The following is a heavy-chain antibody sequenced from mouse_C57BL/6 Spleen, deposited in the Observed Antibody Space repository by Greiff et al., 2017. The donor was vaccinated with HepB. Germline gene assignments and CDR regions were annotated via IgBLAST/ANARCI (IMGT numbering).Heavy chain of an antibody. V-gene: IGHV1-81*01. Sequence: QVQLKESGAELARPGASVKLSCKASGYTFTSYGISWVKQRTGQGLEWIGEIYPRSGNTYYNEKFKGKATLTADKSSSTAYMELRSLTSEDSAVYFCARGNIGYEYYFDYWGQGTTLTVSS. CDR2: IYPRSGNT. J-gene: IGHJ2*01. CDR3: ARGNIGYEYYFDY. D-gene: IGHD2-14*01. CDR1: GYTFTSYG.